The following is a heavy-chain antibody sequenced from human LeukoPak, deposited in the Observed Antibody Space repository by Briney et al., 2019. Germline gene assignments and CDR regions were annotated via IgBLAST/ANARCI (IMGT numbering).Heavy chain of an antibody. CDR2: FDSEDGRT. D-gene: IGHD5-24*01. CDR3: ARGTTDGRDYYYYYYMDV. CDR1: GAILIELS. V-gene: IGHV1-24*01. J-gene: IGHJ6*03. Sequence: GASVKVSCKVSGAILIELSIHWVRQSPGKGLEWMGGFDSEDGRTKVAQKFHDRVSLTEDTSLGTAYMELSSLRSEDTAVYYCARGTTDGRDYYYYYYMDVWGKGTTVTVSS.